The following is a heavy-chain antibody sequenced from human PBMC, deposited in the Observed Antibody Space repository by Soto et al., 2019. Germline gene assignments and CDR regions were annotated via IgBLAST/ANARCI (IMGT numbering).Heavy chain of an antibody. CDR3: TRGGSGNYYLDY. CDR1: GFSFSTSA. CDR2: ISYDGTHK. J-gene: IGHJ4*02. Sequence: QEHLVESGGGVVQPGMSLRLSCAASGFSFSTSAMHWVRQAPGKGLDWVAAISYDGTHKDYADSVKGRFTISRDNSKNTVFLQMNSLRPEDTAVFYCTRGGSGNYYLDYWGQGTLVTVSS. D-gene: IGHD3-16*01. V-gene: IGHV3-30*04.